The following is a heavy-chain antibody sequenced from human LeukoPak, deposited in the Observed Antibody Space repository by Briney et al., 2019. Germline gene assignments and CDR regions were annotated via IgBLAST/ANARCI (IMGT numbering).Heavy chain of an antibody. CDR2: IYSDGST. Sequence: GGSLRLSCAASGFTFSSYAMSWVRQAPGKELEWGSVIYSDGSTYYADSVKGRFTISRDNSKNMLYLHMNSLRAEDTAVYYCARLLMVWGQGTLVTVTS. D-gene: IGHD2-8*01. V-gene: IGHV3-53*01. CDR1: GFTFSSYA. CDR3: ARLLMV. J-gene: IGHJ4*02.